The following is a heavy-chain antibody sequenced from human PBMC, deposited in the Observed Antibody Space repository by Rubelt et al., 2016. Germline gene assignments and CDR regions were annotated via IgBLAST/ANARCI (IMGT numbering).Heavy chain of an antibody. D-gene: IGHD4-17*01. CDR1: GGSISSGGYY. V-gene: IGHV4-31*03. Sequence: QVQLQESGPGLVKPSQTLSLTCTVSGGSISSGGYYWSWIRQHPGKGLEWIGYIYYSGSTYFNPSLKSRVTRSVDTSKNQFALKLSSVTAADTAVYYCARVTVTTLTAFDIWGQGTMVTVSS. CDR3: ARVTVTTLTAFDI. CDR2: IYYSGST. J-gene: IGHJ3*02.